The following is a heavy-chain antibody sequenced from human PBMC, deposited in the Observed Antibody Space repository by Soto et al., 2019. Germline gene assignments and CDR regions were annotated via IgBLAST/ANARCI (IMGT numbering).Heavy chain of an antibody. CDR3: VRHGGKFFDS. D-gene: IGHD4-17*01. J-gene: IGHJ4*02. CDR1: GGSISSNW. V-gene: IGHV4-4*02. Sequence: QVQLQESGPGLVKPSGTLSLTCVVSGGSISSNWWSWVRQPPGEGLEWIGQGFHGGTTTYNPSLQSRGAISSDKAVDHFSLSLTSVAAADTAVYYCVRHGGKFFDSWGQGVLGTVAS. CDR2: GFHGGTT.